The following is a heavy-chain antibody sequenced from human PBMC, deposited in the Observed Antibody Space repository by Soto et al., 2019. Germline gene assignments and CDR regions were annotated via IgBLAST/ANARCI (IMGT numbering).Heavy chain of an antibody. V-gene: IGHV4-31*03. CDR2: IYYNGST. J-gene: IGHJ6*03. D-gene: IGHD2-15*01. CDR3: ARILNYMDV. Sequence: PSETLSLTCTVSGGSISSGGYYWSWIRQHPGKGLEWIGYIYYNGSTYYKPSLKNRDNISVDTSKNQFSLKMSSVTAADTAVYYCARILNYMDVWGKGTTVTVSS. CDR1: GGSISSGGYY.